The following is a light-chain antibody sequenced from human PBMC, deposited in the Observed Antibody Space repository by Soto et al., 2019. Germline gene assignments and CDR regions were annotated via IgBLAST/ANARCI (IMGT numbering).Light chain of an antibody. V-gene: IGLV7-46*01. CDR2: DTT. Sequence: QAVVTQEPSLTVSPGGTVTLTCGSSTGAVTSGHYPYWFQQKPGQAPRTLIYDTTNKYSWTPARFSGSLLGGKAALTLAGAQTDDEADYYCLLSYSGTNWVFGGGTKVTVL. CDR3: LLSYSGTNWV. CDR1: TGAVTSGHY. J-gene: IGLJ3*02.